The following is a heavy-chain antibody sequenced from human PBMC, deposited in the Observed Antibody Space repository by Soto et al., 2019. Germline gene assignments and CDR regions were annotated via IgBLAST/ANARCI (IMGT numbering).Heavy chain of an antibody. CDR3: ARGGDYYDSSGSYYFDY. Sequence: VKVSCKASGGTFSSYAISWVRQAPGQGLEWMGGIIPIFGTANYAQKFQGRVTITADESTSTAYMELSSLRSEDTAVYYCARGGDYYDSSGSYYFDYWGQGTLVTVSS. CDR2: IIPIFGTA. CDR1: GGTFSSYA. V-gene: IGHV1-69*01. D-gene: IGHD3-22*01. J-gene: IGHJ4*02.